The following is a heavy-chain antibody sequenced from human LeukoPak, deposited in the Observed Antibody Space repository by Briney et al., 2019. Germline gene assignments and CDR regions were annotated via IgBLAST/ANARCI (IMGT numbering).Heavy chain of an antibody. CDR3: ARGGLWFGELFPNWFDP. CDR1: GGSISSGDYY. D-gene: IGHD3-10*01. CDR2: IYYSGST. J-gene: IGHJ5*02. Sequence: PSETLSLTCTVSGGSISSGDYYWRWIRQPPGKGLERIGYIYYSGSTYYNPSLKSRVTISVDTSKNQFSLKLSSVTAADTAVYYCARGGLWFGELFPNWFDPWGQGTLVTVSS. V-gene: IGHV4-30-4*01.